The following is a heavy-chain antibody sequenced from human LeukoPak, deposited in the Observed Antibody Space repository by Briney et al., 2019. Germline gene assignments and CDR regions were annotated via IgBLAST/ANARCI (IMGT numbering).Heavy chain of an antibody. CDR3: ASSLAVDDYGDHFDY. CDR1: GGTFSSYA. D-gene: IGHD4-17*01. V-gene: IGHV1-69*05. J-gene: IGHJ4*02. CDR2: IIPIFGTA. Sequence: SVKVSCKASGGTFSSYAISWVRQAPGQGLEWMGRIIPIFGTANYAQKFQGRVTITTDESTSTAYMELSRLRSEDTAVYYCASSLAVDDYGDHFDYWGQGTLVTVSS.